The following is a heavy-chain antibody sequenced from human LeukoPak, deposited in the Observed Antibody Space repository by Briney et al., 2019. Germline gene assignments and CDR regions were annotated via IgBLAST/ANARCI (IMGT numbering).Heavy chain of an antibody. CDR1: GFTFGSYW. D-gene: IGHD6-6*01. J-gene: IGHJ4*02. CDR2: IRYDGSNK. Sequence: AGGSLRLSRAASGFTFGSYWMNWVRQAPGKGLEWVAFIRYDGSNKYYADSVKGRFTISRDNSKNTLYLQMNSLRAEDTAVYYCANLPSIAARRGDFDYWGQGTLVTVSS. V-gene: IGHV3-30*02. CDR3: ANLPSIAARRGDFDY.